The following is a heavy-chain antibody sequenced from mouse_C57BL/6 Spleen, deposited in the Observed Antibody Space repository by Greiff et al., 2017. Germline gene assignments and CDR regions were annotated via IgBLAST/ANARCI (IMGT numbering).Heavy chain of an antibody. V-gene: IGHV3-1*01. CDR2: ISYSGST. J-gene: IGHJ3*01. Sequence: VQLKESGPGMVKPSQSLSLTCTVTGYSITSGYDWHWIRHFPGNKLEWMGYISYSGSTNYNPSLKSRISITHDTSKNHFFLKLNSVTTEDTATYYCAREGFGYPFAYWGQGTLVTVSA. D-gene: IGHD2-2*01. CDR3: AREGFGYPFAY. CDR1: GYSITSGYD.